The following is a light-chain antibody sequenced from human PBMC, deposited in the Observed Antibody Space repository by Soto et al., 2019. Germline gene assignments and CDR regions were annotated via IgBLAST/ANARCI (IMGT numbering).Light chain of an antibody. Sequence: EIVMTEAPATLFVSAGGRSSLPHKASQSVSKYLAWYEQKPGQAPRLLIYDAYNRATGIPARFSGSGSGTEFTLTTRSLQSEDFAVYYCQQYDNWPPINFGQGTRLEIK. CDR1: QSVSKY. V-gene: IGKV3D-15*01. CDR2: DAY. J-gene: IGKJ5*01. CDR3: QQYDNWPPIN.